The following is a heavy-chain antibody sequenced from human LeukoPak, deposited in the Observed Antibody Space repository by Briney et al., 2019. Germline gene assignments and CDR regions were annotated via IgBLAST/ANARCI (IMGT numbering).Heavy chain of an antibody. CDR1: GGSFSGYY. J-gene: IGHJ3*02. CDR3: ARGGYDILTGLNAFDI. Sequence: SETLSLTCAVYGGSFSGYYWSWIRQPPGKGLEWIGEINHSGSTNYNPSLKSRVTISVDTSKNQFSLKLSSVTATDTAVYYCARGGYDILTGLNAFDIWGQGTMVTVSS. D-gene: IGHD3-9*01. CDR2: INHSGST. V-gene: IGHV4-34*01.